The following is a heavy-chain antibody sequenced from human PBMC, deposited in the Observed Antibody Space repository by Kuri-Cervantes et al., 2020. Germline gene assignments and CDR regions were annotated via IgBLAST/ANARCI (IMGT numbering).Heavy chain of an antibody. CDR3: ARDRQGIAAAGFDY. Sequence: ASVKVSCKASGYTFTSYGISWVRQAPGQGLEWMGWISAYNGNTNYAQKLQGRVTMTTDTSTSTAYIELRSLRSDDTAVYYCARDRQGIAAAGFDYWGQGTLVTVSS. CDR1: GYTFTSYG. J-gene: IGHJ4*02. CDR2: ISAYNGNT. V-gene: IGHV1-18*01. D-gene: IGHD6-13*01.